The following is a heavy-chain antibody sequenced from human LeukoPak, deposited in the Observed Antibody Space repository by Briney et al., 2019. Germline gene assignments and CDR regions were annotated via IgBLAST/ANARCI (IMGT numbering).Heavy chain of an antibody. CDR3: ARDYDTSGFDAFDI. CDR2: IYHSGST. J-gene: IGHJ3*02. CDR1: GGSISSTNW. Sequence: SETLSLTCAVSGGSISSTNWWSWVRQPPGKGLEWIGEIYHSGSTEYNPSLKSRVTISVDKSKNHFSLKLTSVTAADTAVYYCARDYDTSGFDAFDIWGQGTMVTVSS. D-gene: IGHD3-22*01. V-gene: IGHV4-4*02.